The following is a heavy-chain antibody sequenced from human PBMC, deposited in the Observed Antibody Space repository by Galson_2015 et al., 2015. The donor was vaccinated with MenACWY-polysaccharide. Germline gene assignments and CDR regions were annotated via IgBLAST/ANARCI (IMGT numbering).Heavy chain of an antibody. D-gene: IGHD4-17*01. CDR1: GFIFNHYG. J-gene: IGHJ4*02. CDR3: AKDNWLRREVLVGDYDY. V-gene: IGHV3-30*18. CDR2: ISYDETNK. Sequence: SLSLSCAASGFIFNHYGIHWVRQAPGKGLEWVALISYDETNKHYADSVKGRFTISRDTSKNVVYLQMNSLRVEDTALYFCAKDNWLRREVLVGDYDYWGQGTLVAVSS.